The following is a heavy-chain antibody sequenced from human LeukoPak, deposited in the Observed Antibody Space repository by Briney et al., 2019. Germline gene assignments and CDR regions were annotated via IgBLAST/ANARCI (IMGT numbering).Heavy chain of an antibody. CDR1: GFTFSSYA. CDR3: AEGHSQNYYYGMDV. Sequence: PGGSLRLSCAASGFTFSSYAMSWVRQAPGKGLEWVSAISGSGGSTYYADSVKGRFTISRDNSKNTLYLQMNSLRAEDRAVYYCAEGHSQNYYYGMDVWGQGTTVTVSS. J-gene: IGHJ6*02. CDR2: ISGSGGST. D-gene: IGHD2-21*01. V-gene: IGHV3-23*01.